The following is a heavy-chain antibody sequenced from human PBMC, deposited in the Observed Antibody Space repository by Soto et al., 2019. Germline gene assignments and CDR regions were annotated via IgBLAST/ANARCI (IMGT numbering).Heavy chain of an antibody. Sequence: GGSLRLSCAASGFTFSSYAMSWVRQAPGKGLEWVSAISGSGGSTYYADSVKGRFTISRDNSKNTLYLQMNSLRAEDTAVYYCAKDLHSSGYNPPFDYWGQGTLVTVSS. CDR3: AKDLHSSGYNPPFDY. CDR1: GFTFSSYA. J-gene: IGHJ4*02. CDR2: ISGSGGST. D-gene: IGHD3-22*01. V-gene: IGHV3-23*01.